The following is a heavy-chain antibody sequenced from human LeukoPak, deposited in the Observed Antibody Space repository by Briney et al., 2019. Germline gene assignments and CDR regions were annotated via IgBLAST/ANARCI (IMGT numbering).Heavy chain of an antibody. Sequence: PGGSLRLSCAASGFTFDDYGMSWVCQAPGKGLEWVSGINWNGGSTGYADSVKGRFTISRDNAKNSLYLQMNSLRAEDTAVYYCARDRTMVRGVILTRIWVLDYWGQGTLVTVSS. J-gene: IGHJ4*02. CDR2: INWNGGST. CDR3: ARDRTMVRGVILTRIWVLDY. CDR1: GFTFDDYG. D-gene: IGHD3-10*01. V-gene: IGHV3-20*04.